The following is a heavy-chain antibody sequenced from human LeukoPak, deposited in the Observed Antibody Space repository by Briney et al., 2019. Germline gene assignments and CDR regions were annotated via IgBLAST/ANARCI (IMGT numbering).Heavy chain of an antibody. CDR3: ARQPGNYYDSSGYYPRVRAFDI. D-gene: IGHD3-22*01. CDR2: INHSGST. Sequence: SETLSLTCAVYGGSFSGYYWSWIRQPPGKGLEWIGEINHSGSTNYNPSLKSRVTISVDTSKNQISLKLSSVTAADTAVYYCARQPGNYYDSSGYYPRVRAFDIWGQGTMVTVSS. J-gene: IGHJ3*02. V-gene: IGHV4-34*01. CDR1: GGSFSGYY.